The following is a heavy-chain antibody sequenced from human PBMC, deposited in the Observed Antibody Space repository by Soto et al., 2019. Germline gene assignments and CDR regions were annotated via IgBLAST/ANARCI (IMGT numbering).Heavy chain of an antibody. CDR2: IYYSGST. CDR3: ARHHRGYSGYANGFFDS. Sequence: SETTSLTCTVSGGSINSYYWSWIRQHPEKGLEWIGYIYYSGSTNYNPSLKSRVTISVDTSKNQFSLRLRAVTAADTAVFYCARHHRGYSGYANGFFDSWGQGTRVTV. V-gene: IGHV4-59*01. CDR1: GGSINSYY. J-gene: IGHJ4*02. D-gene: IGHD5-12*01.